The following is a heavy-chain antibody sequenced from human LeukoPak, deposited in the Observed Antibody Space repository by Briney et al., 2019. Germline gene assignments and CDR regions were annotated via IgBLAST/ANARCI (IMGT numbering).Heavy chain of an antibody. Sequence: ASVKVSCKSSGYTFTDYAIHWVRQAPGQGPEWMGWVIPNGGANYAHNFQGRVTMTRDTSISTAYMEVSGLTSDDTAVYYCARDKASSSWGPGTFDYWGQGTLVTVSS. D-gene: IGHD6-13*01. CDR2: VIPNGGA. CDR3: ARDKASSSWGPGTFDY. CDR1: GYTFTDYA. V-gene: IGHV1-2*02. J-gene: IGHJ4*02.